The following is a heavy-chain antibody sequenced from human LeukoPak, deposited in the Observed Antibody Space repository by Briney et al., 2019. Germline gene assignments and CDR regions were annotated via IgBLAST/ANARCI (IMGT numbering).Heavy chain of an antibody. V-gene: IGHV1-8*01. Sequence: ASVKVSCKASVYTFTSYDINWVRQATGQGLEWVGWMNPNSGNTGYAQKFQGRVTMTRNTSISTADMELSSLNSEDTAVYSCARGRIVVVPAAENDYYYYYGMDVWGQGTTVTVSS. CDR2: MNPNSGNT. CDR3: ARGRIVVVPAAENDYYYYYGMDV. J-gene: IGHJ6*02. CDR1: VYTFTSYD. D-gene: IGHD2-2*01.